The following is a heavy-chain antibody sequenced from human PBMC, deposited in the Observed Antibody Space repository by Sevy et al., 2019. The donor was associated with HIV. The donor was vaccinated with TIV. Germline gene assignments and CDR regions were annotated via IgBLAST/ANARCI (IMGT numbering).Heavy chain of an antibody. CDR1: GFTFSSYA. CDR3: AKDGSAYDSSCYCSFDY. D-gene: IGHD3-22*01. CDR2: ISGSGRSR. Sequence: GGSLRLSCAASGFTFSSYAMSWVRQAPGKGLEWVSAISGSGRSRYYADSVKGRFTISRDNSKNTLYLQMNSLRAEDTAVYYCAKDGSAYDSSCYCSFDYWGQGTLVTVSS. J-gene: IGHJ4*02. V-gene: IGHV3-23*01.